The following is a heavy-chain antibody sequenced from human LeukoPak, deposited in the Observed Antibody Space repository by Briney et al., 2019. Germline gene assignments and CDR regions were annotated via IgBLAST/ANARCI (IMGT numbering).Heavy chain of an antibody. CDR2: IYYSGST. CDR1: GGSITSSSYY. CDR3: ARASAMVKVGFDY. D-gene: IGHD5-18*01. J-gene: IGHJ4*02. V-gene: IGHV4-39*01. Sequence: PSETLSLTCTVSGGSITSSSYYWGWLRQPPGKGWEWLGSIYYSGSTYYNPSLKSRVTISVDTSKNQFSLKLSSVTAADTAVYYCARASAMVKVGFDYWGQGTLVTVSS.